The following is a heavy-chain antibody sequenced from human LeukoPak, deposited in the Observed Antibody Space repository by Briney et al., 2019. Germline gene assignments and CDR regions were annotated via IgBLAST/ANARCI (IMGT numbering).Heavy chain of an antibody. Sequence: ASVKVSCKASGYTFTGYYMHWVRQALGQGLEWMGWISRNSGGTNYAQKFQGRVTMTRDTSISTVYMELSRLRSDDTAVYYCARADLSPTYDYVWGSYRYGYFDYWGQGTLVTVSS. J-gene: IGHJ4*02. V-gene: IGHV1-2*02. CDR2: ISRNSGGT. CDR1: GYTFTGYY. D-gene: IGHD3-16*02. CDR3: ARADLSPTYDYVWGSYRYGYFDY.